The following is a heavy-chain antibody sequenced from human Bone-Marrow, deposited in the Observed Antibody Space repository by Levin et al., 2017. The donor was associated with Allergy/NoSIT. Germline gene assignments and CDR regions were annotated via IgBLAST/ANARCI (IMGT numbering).Heavy chain of an antibody. J-gene: IGHJ4*02. Sequence: GGSLRLSCVASGFTFATYPMTWVRQAPGKGLEYVSSIPGRGNNFRYYAESVKGRFTVSRANSKNTLYLDMNSLRVEDTAVYSCAKNVVDRGVDSWGRGTLVTVSS. CDR1: GFTFATYP. V-gene: IGHV3-23*01. D-gene: IGHD2-21*01. CDR3: AKNVVDRGVDS. CDR2: IPGRGNNFR.